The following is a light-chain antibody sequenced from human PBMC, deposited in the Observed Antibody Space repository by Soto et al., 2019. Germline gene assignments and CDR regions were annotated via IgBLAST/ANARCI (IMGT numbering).Light chain of an antibody. CDR2: AAS. J-gene: IGKJ4*01. CDR1: QGISSY. CDR3: QQFKSYPLT. V-gene: IGKV1-9*01. Sequence: DIQLTQSPPFLSASVGDRVTVTCRASQGISSYLGWYQQKPGKAPKFLIYAASTLQSGVPSRFSGSGSGTDFTLTISSPQTEDFATYYCQQFKSYPLTFGGGTKVEIK.